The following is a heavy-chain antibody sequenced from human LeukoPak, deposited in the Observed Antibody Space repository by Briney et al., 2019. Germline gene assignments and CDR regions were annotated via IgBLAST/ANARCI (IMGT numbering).Heavy chain of an antibody. J-gene: IGHJ4*02. CDR3: AKGAGNFDWSYHDY. D-gene: IGHD3-9*01. CDR2: ISGSGGTT. CDR1: RFTFSSYA. V-gene: IGHV3-23*01. Sequence: GGSLSLSCAASRFTFSSYAMSWVRQAPGKGLEWVSAISGSGGTTYNAVSVKGRFTISRDNSKNTLYLQLNSLGAEDTAVYYCAKGAGNFDWSYHDYWGQGTLVTVSS.